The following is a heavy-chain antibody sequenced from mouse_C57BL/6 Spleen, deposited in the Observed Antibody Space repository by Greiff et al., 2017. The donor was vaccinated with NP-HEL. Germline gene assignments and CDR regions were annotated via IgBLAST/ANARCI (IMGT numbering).Heavy chain of an antibody. J-gene: IGHJ2*01. CDR1: GFTFSSYA. CDR3: ARDPPILRGYYLDY. Sequence: EVKVVESGGGLVKPGGSLKLSCAASGFTFSSYAMSWVRQTPEKRLEWVATISDGGSYTYYPDNVKGRFTISRDNAKNNLYLQMSHLKSEDTAMYYCARDPPILRGYYLDYWGQGTTLTVSS. D-gene: IGHD1-1*01. CDR2: ISDGGSYT. V-gene: IGHV5-4*01.